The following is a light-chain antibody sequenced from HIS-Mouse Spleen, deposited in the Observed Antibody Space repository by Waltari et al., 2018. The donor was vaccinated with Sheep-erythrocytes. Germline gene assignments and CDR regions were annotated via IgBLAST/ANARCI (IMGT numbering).Light chain of an antibody. V-gene: IGLV1-40*01. CDR1: SSNIGAGYH. CDR2: GNS. J-gene: IGLJ2*01. Sequence: QSVLTQTPSVSGAPGQRVTISCTGSSSNIGAGYHVHWYQQLPGTAPKLLIYGNSNRPSGVPDRFSGSKSGTSASLAITGLQAEDEADYYCQSYDSSLSGYVVFGGGTKLTVL. CDR3: QSYDSSLSGYVV.